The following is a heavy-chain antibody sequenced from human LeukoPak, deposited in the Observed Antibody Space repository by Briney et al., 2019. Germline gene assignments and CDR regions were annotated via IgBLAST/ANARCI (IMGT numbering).Heavy chain of an antibody. J-gene: IGHJ6*02. Sequence: ETLSLTCAVYGGSFSGYYWSWIRQPPGKGLEWIGEINHSGSTNYNPSLKSRVTISVDTSKNQFSLKLSSVTAADTAVYYCATYSSSWSRYYYYGMDVWGQGTTVTVSS. CDR2: INHSGST. V-gene: IGHV4-34*01. CDR1: GGSFSGYY. CDR3: ATYSSSWSRYYYYGMDV. D-gene: IGHD6-13*01.